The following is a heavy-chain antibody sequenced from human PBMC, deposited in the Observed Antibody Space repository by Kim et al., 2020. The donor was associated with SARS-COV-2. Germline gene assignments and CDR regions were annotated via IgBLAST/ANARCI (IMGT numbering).Heavy chain of an antibody. J-gene: IGHJ3*02. CDR3: ARDLGAMVEIYAFDI. V-gene: IGHV3-30*01. D-gene: IGHD5-18*01. Sequence: DSVKGRFTISRDNPKNTLYLQMNSLRAEDTAVYYCARDLGAMVEIYAFDIWGQGTMVTVSS.